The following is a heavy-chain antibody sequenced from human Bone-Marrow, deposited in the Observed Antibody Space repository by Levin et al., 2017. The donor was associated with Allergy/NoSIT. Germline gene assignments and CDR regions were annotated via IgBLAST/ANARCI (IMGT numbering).Heavy chain of an antibody. Sequence: SSETLSLTCAVYGGSFSGYYWSWIRQPPGKGLEWIGEINHSGSTNYNPSLKSRVTISVDTSKNQFSLKLSSVTAADTAVYYCARVDLGGGSCYSRGYYYYMDVWGKGTTVTVSS. CDR1: GGSFSGYY. J-gene: IGHJ6*03. CDR2: INHSGST. CDR3: ARVDLGGGSCYSRGYYYYMDV. D-gene: IGHD2-15*01. V-gene: IGHV4-34*01.